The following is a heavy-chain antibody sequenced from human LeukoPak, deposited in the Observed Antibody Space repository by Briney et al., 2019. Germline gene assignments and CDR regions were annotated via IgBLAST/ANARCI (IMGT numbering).Heavy chain of an antibody. D-gene: IGHD1-26*01. Sequence: SETLSLTCTVSGGSISSSSYYWGWIRQPPGKGLEWIGSIYYSGSTYYNPSLKSRVTISVDTSKNQFSLKLSSVTAADTAVYYCARRSVGAPLWYWGQGTLVTVSS. J-gene: IGHJ4*02. CDR3: ARRSVGAPLWY. CDR2: IYYSGST. CDR1: GGSISSSSYY. V-gene: IGHV4-39*01.